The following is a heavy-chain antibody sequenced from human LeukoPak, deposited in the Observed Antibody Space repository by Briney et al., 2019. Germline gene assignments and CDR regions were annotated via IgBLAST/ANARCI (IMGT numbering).Heavy chain of an antibody. Sequence: PGGSLRLSCAASGFTFSSYGMHWVRQAPGKGLEWVAFIRYDGSKKYYADSVKGRFTISRDNAKNSLYLQMNSLRAEDTAVYYCGSCSGGSCHSGWFDPWGQGTLVTVSS. CDR1: GFTFSSYG. CDR3: GSCSGGSCHSGWFDP. CDR2: IRYDGSKK. J-gene: IGHJ5*02. D-gene: IGHD2-15*01. V-gene: IGHV3-30*02.